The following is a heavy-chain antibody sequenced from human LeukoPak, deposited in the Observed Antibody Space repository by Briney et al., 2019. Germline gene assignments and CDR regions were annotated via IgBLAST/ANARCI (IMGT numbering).Heavy chain of an antibody. CDR3: ARDIFGDYGGGYYYYYMDV. J-gene: IGHJ6*03. CDR1: GGSFSGYY. Sequence: SETLSLTCAVYGGSFSGYYWSWIRQPPGKGLEWIGEINHSGSTNYNPSLKSRVTISVDTSKNQFSLKLSSVTAADTAVYYCARDIFGDYGGGYYYYYMDVWGKGTTVTVSS. CDR2: INHSGST. D-gene: IGHD4-23*01. V-gene: IGHV4-34*01.